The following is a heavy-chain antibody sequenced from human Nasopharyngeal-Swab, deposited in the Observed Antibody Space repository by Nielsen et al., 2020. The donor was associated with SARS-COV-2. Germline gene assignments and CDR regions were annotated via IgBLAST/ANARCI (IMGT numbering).Heavy chain of an antibody. CDR3: AKVVRGYCGGDCPDWYFDL. D-gene: IGHD2-21*02. J-gene: IGHJ2*01. Sequence: GGSLRLSCAASGFTFSSYAMSWVRQAPGKGLEWVSAISGSGGSTYYADSVKGRFTISRDNPKNTLYLQMNSLRAEDTAVYYCAKVVRGYCGGDCPDWYFDLWGRGTLVTVSS. V-gene: IGHV3-23*01. CDR1: GFTFSSYA. CDR2: ISGSGGST.